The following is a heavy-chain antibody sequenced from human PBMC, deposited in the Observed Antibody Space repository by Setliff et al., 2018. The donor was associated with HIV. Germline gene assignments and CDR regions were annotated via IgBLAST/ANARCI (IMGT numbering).Heavy chain of an antibody. D-gene: IGHD3-10*01. CDR1: GGSISSGGYS. CDR3: ARSLSGDYYYGMDV. Sequence: ASETLSLTCAVSGGSISSGGYSWSWIRQPPGKGLEWIGYIFHSGSTYYNPSLKSRVTISVDTSKNQLSLKLRSVTVADRAVYFCARSLSGDYYYGMDVWGQGTTVTVSS. J-gene: IGHJ6*02. V-gene: IGHV4-30-2*01. CDR2: IFHSGST.